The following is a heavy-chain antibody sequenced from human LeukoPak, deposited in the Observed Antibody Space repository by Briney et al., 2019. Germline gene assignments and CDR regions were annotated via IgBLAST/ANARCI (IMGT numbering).Heavy chain of an antibody. D-gene: IGHD3-10*01. CDR3: ARVPRPQGVYGSGSYYNN. J-gene: IGHJ4*02. V-gene: IGHV1-18*01. Sequence: VASVKVSCKASGYTFTSYGISWVRQAPGQGLEWMGWISAYNGNTNYAQKFQGRVTMTRDTSISTAYMELSRLRSDDTAVYYCARVPRPQGVYGSGSYYNNWGQGTLVTVSS. CDR1: GYTFTSYG. CDR2: ISAYNGNT.